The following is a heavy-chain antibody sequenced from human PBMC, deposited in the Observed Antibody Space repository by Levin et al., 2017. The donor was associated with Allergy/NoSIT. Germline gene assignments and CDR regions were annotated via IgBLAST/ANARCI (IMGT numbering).Heavy chain of an antibody. CDR1: GFTFSSYA. Sequence: PGGSLRLFCAASGFTFSSYAMHWVRQAPGKGLEYVSAISSNGGSTYYANSVKGRFTISRDNSKNTLYLQMGSLRAEDMAVYYCARGPRPFGGWFDPWGQGTLVTVSS. CDR3: ARGPRPFGGWFDP. J-gene: IGHJ5*02. CDR2: ISSNGGST. D-gene: IGHD4-23*01. V-gene: IGHV3-64*01.